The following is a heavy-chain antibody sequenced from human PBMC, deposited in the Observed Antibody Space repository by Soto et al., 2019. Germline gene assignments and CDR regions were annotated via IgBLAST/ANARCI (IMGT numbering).Heavy chain of an antibody. D-gene: IGHD2-15*01. CDR2: ITGSGVHT. V-gene: IGHV3-23*01. CDR3: ARPFPPPGSRSYYGLDF. Sequence: PGGSLRLSCAASGFTFNSYVMNWVRQAPGKGLEWVSIITGSGVHTNYADSVKGRFTISRDNSKNTLYLQMNSLRAEDTAIYYCARPFPPPGSRSYYGLDFWGQGTTVT. CDR1: GFTFNSYV. J-gene: IGHJ6*02.